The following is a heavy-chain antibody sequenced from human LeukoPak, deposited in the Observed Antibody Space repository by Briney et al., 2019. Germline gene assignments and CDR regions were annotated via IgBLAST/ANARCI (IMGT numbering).Heavy chain of an antibody. J-gene: IGHJ6*02. Sequence: SVKVSCKASGVTFSSYAISWVRLAPGQGLEWMGRIIPILGIANYAQKFQGRVTITADKSTSTAYMELSSLRSEDTAVYYCASRKDYYDSSGYWEVDYYYGMDVWGQGTTVTVSS. CDR1: GVTFSSYA. D-gene: IGHD3-22*01. CDR2: IIPILGIA. V-gene: IGHV1-69*04. CDR3: ASRKDYYDSSGYWEVDYYYGMDV.